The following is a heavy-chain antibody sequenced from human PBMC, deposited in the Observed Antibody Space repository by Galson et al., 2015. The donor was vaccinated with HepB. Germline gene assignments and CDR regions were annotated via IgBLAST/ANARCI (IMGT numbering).Heavy chain of an antibody. J-gene: IGHJ6*02. CDR3: ARDLGGYSYGNYGMDV. CDR1: GFTFSSAA. D-gene: IGHD5-18*01. Sequence: SLRLSCAASGFTFSSAAMHWVRQAPGEGLEWVAVVSYDGNNKYHAVSVKGRFTISRDNSKNTLYLQMNSLRADDTAVYYCARDLGGYSYGNYGMDVWGQGTTVTVSS. V-gene: IGHV3-30-3*01. CDR2: VSYDGNNK.